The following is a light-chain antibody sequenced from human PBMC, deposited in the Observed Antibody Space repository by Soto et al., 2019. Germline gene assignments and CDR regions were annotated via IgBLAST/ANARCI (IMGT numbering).Light chain of an antibody. CDR1: GSDIGSYNL. CDR2: EGT. J-gene: IGLJ2*01. V-gene: IGLV2-23*01. Sequence: QSALTQPASVSGSPGQSITISCTGTGSDIGSYNLVSWYQQHPGKAPKLLIYEGTKRPSGVSNRFSGSKSDSTASLTVSGLQAEDEANYYCCSYAGTTNLFGGGTKLTVL. CDR3: CSYAGTTNL.